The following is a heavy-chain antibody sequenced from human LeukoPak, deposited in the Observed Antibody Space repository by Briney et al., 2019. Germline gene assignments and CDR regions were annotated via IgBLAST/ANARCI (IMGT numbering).Heavy chain of an antibody. CDR1: GHTFTGYY. D-gene: IGHD3-10*01. CDR2: INPNSGGT. CDR3: ARTSYYYLPRFDY. J-gene: IGHJ4*02. Sequence: ASVKVSCKASGHTFTGYYMHWVRQAPGQGLEWMGWINPNSGGTNYAQKFQGRVTMTRGTSISTAYMELSRLRSDDTAVYYCARTSYYYLPRFDYWGQGTLVTVSS. V-gene: IGHV1-2*02.